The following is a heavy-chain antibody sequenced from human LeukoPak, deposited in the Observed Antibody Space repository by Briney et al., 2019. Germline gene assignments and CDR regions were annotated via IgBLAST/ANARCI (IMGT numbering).Heavy chain of an antibody. V-gene: IGHV4-39*01. CDR2: IYYSGST. CDR1: GGSISSSSYY. J-gene: IGHJ4*02. D-gene: IGHD6-13*01. Sequence: SETLSLTCTVSGGSISSSSYYWGWIRQPPGTGLEWIGSIYYSGSTYYNPSLKSRVTISVDTSKNQFSLKLSSVTAADTAVYYCARHKIVWYSSSLPEKYFDYWGQGTLVTVSS. CDR3: ARHKIVWYSSSLPEKYFDY.